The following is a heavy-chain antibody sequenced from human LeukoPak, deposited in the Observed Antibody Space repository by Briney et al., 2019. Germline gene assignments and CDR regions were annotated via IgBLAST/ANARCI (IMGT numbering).Heavy chain of an antibody. V-gene: IGHV3-30*18. D-gene: IGHD1-26*01. CDR3: AKENSGSYDFDY. J-gene: IGHJ4*02. CDR2: ISYDGSNK. CDR1: GFTFSSYG. Sequence: LPGGSLRLSCAASGFTFSSYGMHWVRQAPGKGLEWVAVISYDGSNKYYADSVKGRLTISRDNSKNTLYLQMNSLRAEDTAVYYCAKENSGSYDFDYWGQGTLVTVSS.